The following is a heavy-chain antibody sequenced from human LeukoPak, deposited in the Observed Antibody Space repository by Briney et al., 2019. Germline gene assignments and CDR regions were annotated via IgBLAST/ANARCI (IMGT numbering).Heavy chain of an antibody. J-gene: IGHJ4*02. D-gene: IGHD4-17*01. Sequence: PGGSLRLSCAASGFTFSSYAMHWVRQAPGKGLEWVAVISYDGSNKYYADSVKGRFTISRDNSKNTLYLQMNSLRAEDTAVYYCAGETVIYGDYYPNLDYWGQGTLVTVSS. CDR2: ISYDGSNK. CDR3: AGETVIYGDYYPNLDY. V-gene: IGHV3-30-3*01. CDR1: GFTFSSYA.